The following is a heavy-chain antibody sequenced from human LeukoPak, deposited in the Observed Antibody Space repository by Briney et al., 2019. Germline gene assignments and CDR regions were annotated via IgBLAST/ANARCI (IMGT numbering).Heavy chain of an antibody. J-gene: IGHJ4*02. Sequence: ASVKVSCKASGYTFTSYGISWVRQAPGQGLEWMGWISAYNGNTNYAQKLQGRVTMTTDTSTSTAYMELRSLRSDDTAVYYCAKERLQIRSIAVAGAFDYWGQGTLVTVSS. V-gene: IGHV1-18*01. CDR1: GYTFTSYG. D-gene: IGHD6-19*01. CDR2: ISAYNGNT. CDR3: AKERLQIRSIAVAGAFDY.